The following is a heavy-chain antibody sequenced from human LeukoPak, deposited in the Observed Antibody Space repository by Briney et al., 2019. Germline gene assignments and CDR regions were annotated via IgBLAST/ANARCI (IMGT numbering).Heavy chain of an antibody. CDR1: GGSISSSSYY. CDR2: IYYSGST. V-gene: IGHV4-39*07. J-gene: IGHJ6*03. Sequence: SETLSLTCTVSGGSISSSSYYWGWIRQPPGKGLEWIGSIYYSGSTYYNPSLKSRVTISVDTSKNQFSLKLSSVTAADTAVYYCAREIVVVPAASRYMDVWGKGTTVTVSS. CDR3: AREIVVVPAASRYMDV. D-gene: IGHD2-2*01.